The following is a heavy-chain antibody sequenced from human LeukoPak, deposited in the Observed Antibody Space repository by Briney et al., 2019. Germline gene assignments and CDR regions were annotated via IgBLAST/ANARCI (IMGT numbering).Heavy chain of an antibody. CDR2: IYHSGST. D-gene: IGHD5-18*01. CDR3: ARAHTATVYTFDY. J-gene: IGHJ4*02. CDR1: GGSISSSSYY. V-gene: IGHV4-39*07. Sequence: SETLSLTCTVSGGSISSSSYYWGWIRQPPGKGLEWIGSIYHSGSTHHNPSLKSRVTISVDTSENQFSLKLNSVTAADTAVYYCARAHTATVYTFDYWGQGTLVTVSS.